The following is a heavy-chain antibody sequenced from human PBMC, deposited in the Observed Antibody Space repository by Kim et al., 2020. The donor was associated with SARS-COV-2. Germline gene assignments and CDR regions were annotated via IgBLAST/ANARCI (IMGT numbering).Heavy chain of an antibody. V-gene: IGHV3-21*01. CDR1: GFTFSSHS. D-gene: IGHD2-15*01. J-gene: IGHJ5*02. CDR2: ISSGSDYI. Sequence: GGSLRLSCAASGFTFSSHSMAWVRQAPGKGLEWVSSISSGSDYIHYADSVKGRFTISRDNAKNSLYLQLNSLSAEDTAVYYCVGCSGGRCLNNWLDHWGRVALVTVSS. CDR3: VGCSGGRCLNNWLDH.